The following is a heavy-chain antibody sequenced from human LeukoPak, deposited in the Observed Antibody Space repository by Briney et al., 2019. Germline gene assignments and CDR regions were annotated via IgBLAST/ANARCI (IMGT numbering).Heavy chain of an antibody. J-gene: IGHJ4*02. V-gene: IGHV1-69*06. Sequence: SVKVSCKASGDTFSNYAISWVRQAPGQGLEWMGGIIPIFGTAKYVQKFQGRVTITADTSTSTAYMELSSLRSEDTAVYYCARAGWLQYYYFDYWGQGTLVTVSS. CDR1: GDTFSNYA. CDR3: ARAGWLQYYYFDY. CDR2: IIPIFGTA. D-gene: IGHD5-24*01.